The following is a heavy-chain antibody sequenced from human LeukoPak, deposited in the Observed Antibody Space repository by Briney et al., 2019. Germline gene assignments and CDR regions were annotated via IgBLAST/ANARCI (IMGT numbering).Heavy chain of an antibody. CDR1: GFTFSSYG. V-gene: IGHV3-30*02. D-gene: IGHD2-15*01. J-gene: IGHJ4*02. CDR2: IRYDGSNK. CDR3: AKTRGYCSGGTCYCDY. Sequence: GGSLRLSCAASGFTFSSYGIHWVRQAPGKGLEWVAFIRYDGSNKYYADSVKGRFTISRDNSKNTVYLQMNSLRADDTAVYYCAKTRGYCSGGTCYCDYWGQGTLVTVSS.